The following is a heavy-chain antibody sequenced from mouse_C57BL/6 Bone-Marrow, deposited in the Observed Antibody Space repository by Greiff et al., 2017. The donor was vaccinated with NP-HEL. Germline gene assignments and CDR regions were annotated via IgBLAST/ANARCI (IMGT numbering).Heavy chain of an antibody. D-gene: IGHD3-2*02. CDR3: AREAAQAPWFAY. Sequence: EVKVEESGPGMVKPSQSLSLTCTVTGYSITSGYDWHWIRHFPGNKLEWMGYISYSGSTNYNPSLKSRISITHDTSKNHFFLKLNSVTTEDTATYYCAREAAQAPWFAYWGQGTLVTVSA. CDR2: ISYSGST. J-gene: IGHJ3*01. CDR1: GYSITSGYD. V-gene: IGHV3-1*01.